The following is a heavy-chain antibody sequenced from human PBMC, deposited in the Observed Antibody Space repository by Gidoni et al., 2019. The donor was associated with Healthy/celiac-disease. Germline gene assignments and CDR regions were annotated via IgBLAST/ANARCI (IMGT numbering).Heavy chain of an antibody. CDR3: AKDIYSDGTLRGPMHY. V-gene: IGHV3-9*01. J-gene: IGHJ4*02. CDR1: GFTFDDYA. D-gene: IGHD2-21*01. CDR2: ISWNSGSI. Sequence: EVQLVESGGGLVQPGRSLRLSCAASGFTFDDYAMHWVRQAPGKGLEWVSGISWNSGSIGYADSVKGRFTISRDNAKNSLYLQMNSLRAEDTALYYCAKDIYSDGTLRGPMHYWGQGTLVTVSS.